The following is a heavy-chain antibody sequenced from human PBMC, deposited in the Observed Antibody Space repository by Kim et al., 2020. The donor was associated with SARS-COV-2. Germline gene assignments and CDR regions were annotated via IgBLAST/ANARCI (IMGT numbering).Heavy chain of an antibody. D-gene: IGHD3-9*01. CDR3: ESGNYGIFAGCCYGTDV. CDR1: GFTVSSYN. J-gene: IGHJ6*01. Sequence: GGSLRLSCAASGFTVSSYNMSWVRQAPGKGLEWVSVISSSGSTSYAAASVRSFITISSDTKNKSQFLKKNRMRADTAAEYYSESGNYGIFAGCCYGTDV. V-gene: IGHV3-48*04. CDR2: ISSSGSTS.